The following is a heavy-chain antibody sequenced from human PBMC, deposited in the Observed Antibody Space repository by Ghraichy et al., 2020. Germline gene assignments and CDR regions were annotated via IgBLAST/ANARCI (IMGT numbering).Heavy chain of an antibody. J-gene: IGHJ4*02. CDR3: AREGITHGTFDY. Sequence: SETLSLTCTVSGGSISSYYWSWIRQPPGKGLEWIGYIYYSGSTNYNPSLKSRVTISVDTSKNQFSLKLSSVTAADTAVYYCAREGITHGTFDYWGQGTLVTVSS. D-gene: IGHD1-14*01. CDR1: GGSISSYY. V-gene: IGHV4-59*01. CDR2: IYYSGST.